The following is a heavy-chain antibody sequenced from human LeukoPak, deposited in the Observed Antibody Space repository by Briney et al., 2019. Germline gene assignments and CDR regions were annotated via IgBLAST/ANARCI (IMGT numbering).Heavy chain of an antibody. CDR2: ISSSSSYI. CDR3: ARVGAQTSGY. CDR1: GFTFSSYS. V-gene: IGHV3-21*01. J-gene: IGHJ4*02. Sequence: GGSLRLSCAASGFTFSSYSMNWVRQAPGKGREWVSSISSSSSYIYYADSVKGRFTISRDNAKNSLYLQMNSLRAEDTAVYYCARVGAQTSGYWGQGTLVTVSS. D-gene: IGHD1-26*01.